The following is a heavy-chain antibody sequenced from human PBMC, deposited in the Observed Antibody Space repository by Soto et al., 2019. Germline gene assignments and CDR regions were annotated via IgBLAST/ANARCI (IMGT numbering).Heavy chain of an antibody. Sequence: SVKVSCKASGGTFSSYAISWVRQAPGQGLEWMGGIIPIFGTANYAQKFQGRVTITADGSTSTAYMELSSLRSEDTAVYYCARDEGLSSGLNAFDIWGQGTMVTVSS. CDR2: IIPIFGTA. CDR1: GGTFSSYA. V-gene: IGHV1-69*13. CDR3: ARDEGLSSGLNAFDI. J-gene: IGHJ3*02. D-gene: IGHD3-16*02.